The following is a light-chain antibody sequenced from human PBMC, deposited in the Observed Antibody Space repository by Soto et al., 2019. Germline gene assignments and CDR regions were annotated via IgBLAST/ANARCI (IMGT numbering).Light chain of an antibody. Sequence: IQLTQSPSSLSASVGDRVTITCRASQGISSYLAWYQQKPGKAPKLLIYAASTLQSGVPSRFSGSGSGTDFTLTIISLQPEDFATYSCQQLNSYPYTFGQGTKLEIK. CDR1: QGISSY. J-gene: IGKJ2*01. CDR3: QQLNSYPYT. CDR2: AAS. V-gene: IGKV1-9*01.